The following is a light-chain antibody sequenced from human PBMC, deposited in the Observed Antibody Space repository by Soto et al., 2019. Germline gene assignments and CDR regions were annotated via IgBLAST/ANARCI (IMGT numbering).Light chain of an antibody. CDR3: QQYNSYPLT. J-gene: IGKJ4*01. CDR2: KAS. CDR1: QSISSW. V-gene: IGKV1-5*03. Sequence: IPMTQSPSTLSASVGDRVTITCRASQSISSWLAWYQPKPGKAPNLLIYKASSLESGVPSRFSGSGSGTEFTLTISSLQPDDFATYYCQQYNSYPLTFGGGTKVEIK.